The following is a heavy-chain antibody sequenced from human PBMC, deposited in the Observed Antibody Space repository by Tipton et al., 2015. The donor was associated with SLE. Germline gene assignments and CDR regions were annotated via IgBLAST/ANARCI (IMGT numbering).Heavy chain of an antibody. V-gene: IGHV4-34*01. J-gene: IGHJ6*03. CDR2: IDHGGST. CDR1: GGSFSGYY. D-gene: IGHD3-10*01. CDR3: MSLSNSGSRGHYMAV. Sequence: TLSLTCAVYGGSFSGYYWTWIRQSPGKGLEWIGEIDHGGSTYNNPSLKSRVTISVDTSENQFSLKLRSVTAADTAVYYCMSLSNSGSRGHYMAVWGKGTTVTVSS.